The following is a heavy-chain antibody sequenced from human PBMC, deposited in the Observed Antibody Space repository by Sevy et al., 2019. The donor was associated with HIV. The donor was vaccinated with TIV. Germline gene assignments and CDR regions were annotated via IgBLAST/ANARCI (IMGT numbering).Heavy chain of an antibody. CDR1: GYTFTSYY. Sequence: ASVKVCCKASGYTFTSYYMHWVRQAPGQGLEWMGIINPSGGSTSYAQKFQGRVTMTRDTSTSTVYMELSSLRSEDTAVYYCARDMASIDSSGYSSHFDYWGQGTLVTVSS. V-gene: IGHV1-46*01. CDR2: INPSGGST. D-gene: IGHD3-22*01. J-gene: IGHJ4*02. CDR3: ARDMASIDSSGYSSHFDY.